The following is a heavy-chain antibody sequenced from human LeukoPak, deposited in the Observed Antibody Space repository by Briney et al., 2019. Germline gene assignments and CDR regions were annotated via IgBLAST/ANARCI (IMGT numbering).Heavy chain of an antibody. J-gene: IGHJ5*02. CDR3: ARSNIVTGYGGGSDLYNWFDP. CDR1: GYTFTSYY. D-gene: IGHD3-9*01. Sequence: GASVKVSCKASGYTFTSYYMHWVRQAPGQGLEWMGIINPSGGSTSCAQKFQGRVTMTRDMSTSTVYMELSSLRSDDTAVYYCARSNIVTGYGGGSDLYNWFDPWGQGTLVTVSS. CDR2: INPSGGST. V-gene: IGHV1-46*01.